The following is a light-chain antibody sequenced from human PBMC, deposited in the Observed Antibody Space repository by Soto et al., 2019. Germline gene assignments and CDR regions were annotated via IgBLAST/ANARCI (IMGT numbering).Light chain of an antibody. V-gene: IGLV1-44*01. CDR2: GDN. CDR1: SSNIGRNT. CDR3: AAWDDSLSGPV. J-gene: IGLJ2*01. Sequence: QSVLTQPPSASGTPGQRVTMSCSGGSSNIGRNTVSWYQQLPGTAPKVLISGDNQRSSGVPDRFSGSRSGTSASLAISGLQSEDEADYYCAAWDDSLSGPVFGGGTKLTVL.